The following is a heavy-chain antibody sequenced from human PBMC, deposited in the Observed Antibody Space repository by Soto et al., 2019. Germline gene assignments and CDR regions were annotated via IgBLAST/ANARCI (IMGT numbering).Heavy chain of an antibody. D-gene: IGHD6-19*01. CDR2: ISYGGSNK. J-gene: IGHJ4*02. CDR3: AKDPWEQWLVVGTSDY. CDR1: GFTFSSYG. Sequence: PGGSLRLSCAASGFTFSSYGMHWVRQAPGKGLEWVAVISYGGSNKYYADSVKGRFTISRDNSKNTLYLQMNSLRAEDTAVYYCAKDPWEQWLVVGTSDYWGQGT. V-gene: IGHV3-30*18.